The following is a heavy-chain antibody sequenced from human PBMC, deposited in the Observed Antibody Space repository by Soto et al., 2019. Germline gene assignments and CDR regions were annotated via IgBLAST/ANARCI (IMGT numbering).Heavy chain of an antibody. CDR3: ARDVYCSSTSCFRGLNYFDY. D-gene: IGHD2-2*01. CDR1: GGSISSGDYY. V-gene: IGHV4-30-4*01. Sequence: SETLSLTCTVSGGSISSGDYYWSWIRQPPGKGLEWIGYIYYSGSTYYNPSLKSRVTISVDTSKNQFSLKLSSVTAADTAVYYCARDVYCSSTSCFRGLNYFDYWGQGTLVTVS. J-gene: IGHJ4*02. CDR2: IYYSGST.